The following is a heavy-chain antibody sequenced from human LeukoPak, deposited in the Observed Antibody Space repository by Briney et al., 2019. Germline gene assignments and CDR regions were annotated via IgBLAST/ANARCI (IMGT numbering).Heavy chain of an antibody. CDR2: ISTGSTGSSFT. CDR3: VRDRGMNGMDV. D-gene: IGHD3-10*01. CDR1: GLTFSSYS. V-gene: IGHV3-21*01. Sequence: PGGSLRLSCAASGLTFSSYSMNWVRQGPGRGLEWVSSISTGSTGSSFTYYVDSVKGRFTISRDNAKTSLYLEMNSLRAEDTAVYYSVRDRGMNGMDVRGQGTTVTVSS. J-gene: IGHJ6*02.